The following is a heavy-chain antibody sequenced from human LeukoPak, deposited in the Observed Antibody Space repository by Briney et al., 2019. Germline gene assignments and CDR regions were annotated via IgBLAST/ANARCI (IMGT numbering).Heavy chain of an antibody. CDR1: GGSFSAYY. CDR3: ARFSSWSPES. J-gene: IGHJ4*02. V-gene: IGHV4-34*01. Sequence: SETLSLTCAVYGGSFSAYYWSWIRQPPGKGLEWIGEIDHTGSTNYNPSLKSRVTMSVDTSKNQFSLKLSSVTAADTAVYYCARFSSWSPESWGQGTLVTVSS. CDR2: IDHTGST. D-gene: IGHD6-13*01.